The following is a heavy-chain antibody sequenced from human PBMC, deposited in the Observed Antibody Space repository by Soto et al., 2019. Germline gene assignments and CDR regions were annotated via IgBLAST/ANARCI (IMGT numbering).Heavy chain of an antibody. D-gene: IGHD2-2*01. Sequence: GGSLRLSFAASGSTFSNHWMSWVRQAPGKGLEWVANIKQDGTEKHYVDSVKGRFTISRDNAKTSVFLQMNSLRVEDTAVYYCATISSPDDYWGQGTLVTVSS. CDR2: IKQDGTEK. CDR1: GSTFSNHW. V-gene: IGHV3-7*01. CDR3: ATISSPDDY. J-gene: IGHJ4*02.